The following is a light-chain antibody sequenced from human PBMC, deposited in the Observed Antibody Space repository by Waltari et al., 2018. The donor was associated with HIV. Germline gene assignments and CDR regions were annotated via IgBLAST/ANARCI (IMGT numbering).Light chain of an antibody. Sequence: SALTQPPSASASPGQSVTISCPVTRSDVGGYNYVSSYHRPPGKAPKLLLYEVTERPSGVSSRFSGSKSGYTASLTVSGLQAEDEADYYCSSYAGSRGLFGGGTKLTV. CDR1: RSDVGGYNY. V-gene: IGLV2-8*01. CDR3: SSYAGSRGL. J-gene: IGLJ2*01. CDR2: EVT.